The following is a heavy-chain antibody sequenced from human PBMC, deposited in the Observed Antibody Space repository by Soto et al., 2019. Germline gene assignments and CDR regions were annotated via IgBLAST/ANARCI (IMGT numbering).Heavy chain of an antibody. D-gene: IGHD2-21*01. CDR1: GFAFGSHG. Sequence: QVQLVESGGGVVQPGRSLKLSCIGSGFAFGSHGMHWVRQVSGKGREWVAVLSHDGQNHYYRDSVKGRFTSSRDNSKNSQYLEVNSLRVEDTAVYHCARERADIVVAPVATSGMDVWGQGTAVTGSS. J-gene: IGHJ6*02. V-gene: IGHV3-30*03. CDR2: LSHDGQNH. CDR3: ARERADIVVAPVATSGMDV.